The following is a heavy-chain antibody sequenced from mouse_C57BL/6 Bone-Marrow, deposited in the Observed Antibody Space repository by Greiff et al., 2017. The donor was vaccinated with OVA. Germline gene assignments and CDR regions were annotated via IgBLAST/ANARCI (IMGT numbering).Heavy chain of an antibody. D-gene: IGHD1-1*01. V-gene: IGHV1-81*01. Sequence: VQLQHSGAELARPGASVKLSCKASGYTFTSYGISWVKQRTGQGLEWIGEIYPRSGNTYYNKKFKGKATLTADKSSSTEYMELRCLASEESAVYFCAGGTTVAWGQGTLVTVSA. CDR1: GYTFTSYG. J-gene: IGHJ3*01. CDR3: AGGTTVA. CDR2: IYPRSGNT.